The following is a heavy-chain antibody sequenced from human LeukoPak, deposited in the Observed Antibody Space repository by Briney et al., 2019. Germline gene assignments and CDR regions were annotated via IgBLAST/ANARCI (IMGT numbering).Heavy chain of an antibody. CDR1: GYTFTSYY. J-gene: IGHJ5*02. Sequence: ASVKVSCTASGYTFTSYYMHWVRQAPGQGLEWMGIINPSGGSTSYAQKFQGRVTMTRDTSTSTVYMELSSLRSEDTAVYYCVTLGSVRIYYGSGSYSNWFDPWGQGTLVTVSS. CDR2: INPSGGST. CDR3: VTLGSVRIYYGSGSYSNWFDP. V-gene: IGHV1-46*01. D-gene: IGHD3-10*01.